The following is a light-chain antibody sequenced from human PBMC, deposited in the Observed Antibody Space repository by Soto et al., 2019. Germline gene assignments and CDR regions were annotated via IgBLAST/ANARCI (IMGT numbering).Light chain of an antibody. CDR2: EVS. V-gene: IGLV2-8*01. Sequence: QSLLTQPPPPSGSPWQAGTLSCPGTRSDVGAYNYVSWYQQLPGKAPKLIIYEVSKRPSGVPDRFSGSKSGNTASLTVSGLQAEDEADYYCTSYAGTYSFFYVFGTGTKVTVL. CDR1: RSDVGAYNY. J-gene: IGLJ1*01. CDR3: TSYAGTYSFFYV.